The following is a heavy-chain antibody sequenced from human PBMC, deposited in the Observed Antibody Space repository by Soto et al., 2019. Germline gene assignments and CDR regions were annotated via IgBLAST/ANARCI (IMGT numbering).Heavy chain of an antibody. Sequence: ASVKGSCKTSGYTFSNYGITWVRQAPGQPLEWLGWISLYSDGTNYAQKFQGRVSMTTDTSTTTAYMELRSLRSDDTAVYYCAIAVPAAEACFAHWRPGNLVSV. CDR1: GYTFSNYG. CDR3: AIAVPAAEACFAH. D-gene: IGHD2-2*01. V-gene: IGHV1-18*01. J-gene: IGHJ5*02. CDR2: ISLYSDGT.